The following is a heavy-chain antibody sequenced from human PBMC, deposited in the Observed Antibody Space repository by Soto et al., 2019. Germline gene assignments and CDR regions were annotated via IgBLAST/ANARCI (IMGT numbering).Heavy chain of an antibody. D-gene: IGHD3-22*01. CDR1: GFVFSAHG. V-gene: IGHV3-74*01. CDR3: ARAATYYYDSSGYWTRKSPFDY. J-gene: IGHJ4*02. CDR2: INSDGSST. Sequence: PGGSLRLSCAASGFVFSAHGMNWVRQAPGKGLAWVSSINSDGSSTSYADSVKGRFTISRDNAKNTLYLQMNSLRAEDTAVYYCARAATYYYDSSGYWTRKSPFDYWGQGTLVTVSS.